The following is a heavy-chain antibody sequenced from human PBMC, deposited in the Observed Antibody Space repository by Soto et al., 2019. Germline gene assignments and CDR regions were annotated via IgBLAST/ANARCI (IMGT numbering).Heavy chain of an antibody. V-gene: IGHV3-74*01. CDR1: EFTFRSYW. D-gene: IGHD1-7*01. Sequence: PGGSLRLSCAASEFTFRSYWMHWVRQSPGKGLLWVSRISGDGSSTTYADSVRGRFTISRDNAKNTVYLQMDSLRAEDTAVYYRARSPPGTYGAVDLWRQWTMVAVSS. CDR2: ISGDGSST. CDR3: ARSPPGTYGAVDL. J-gene: IGHJ3*01.